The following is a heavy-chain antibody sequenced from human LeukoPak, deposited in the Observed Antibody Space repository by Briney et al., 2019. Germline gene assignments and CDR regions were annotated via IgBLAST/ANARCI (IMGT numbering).Heavy chain of an antibody. CDR3: AKGWQGYYTTWLAS. CDR2: LSNSGDNT. V-gene: IGHV3-23*01. D-gene: IGHD6-19*01. Sequence: GGSLRLSCAASGFTFSSYAMTWVRQAPGKGLEWVSVLSNSGDNTYYADSVKGRFTTSRDNFKNTLYLQMNSLRAEDTALYYCAKGWQGYYTTWLASWGQGTLVTVSS. CDR1: GFTFSSYA. J-gene: IGHJ5*02.